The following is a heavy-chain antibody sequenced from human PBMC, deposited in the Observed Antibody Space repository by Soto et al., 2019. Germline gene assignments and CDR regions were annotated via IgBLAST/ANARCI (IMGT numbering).Heavy chain of an antibody. Sequence: EGSLRLSCAASGFSFDRYGMSWVRQAPGKGLEWVSSISGGGRYIYYADSVKGRFTISRDNTENSLFLHMDSLRVDDTGVYFCTRDPEDTSLDNSFAPSGPVTRVTVSS. D-gene: IGHD5-18*01. CDR3: TRDPEDTSLDNSFAP. CDR2: ISGGGRYI. J-gene: IGHJ5*02. V-gene: IGHV3-21*06. CDR1: GFSFDRYG.